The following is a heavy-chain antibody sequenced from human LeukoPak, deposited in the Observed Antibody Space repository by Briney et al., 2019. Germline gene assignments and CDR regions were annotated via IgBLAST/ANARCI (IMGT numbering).Heavy chain of an antibody. CDR2: ISGGSATYM. Sequence: GGSLRLSCAASGFTLSSYKMNWVRQAPGKGLEWVSSISGGSATYMYYADSLKGRFTISRDNAKNSLYLQMNSLRAEDTAVYYCARVLDITGTIFDAFDIWGQGTMVTVSS. V-gene: IGHV3-21*01. D-gene: IGHD1-20*01. J-gene: IGHJ3*02. CDR1: GFTLSSYK. CDR3: ARVLDITGTIFDAFDI.